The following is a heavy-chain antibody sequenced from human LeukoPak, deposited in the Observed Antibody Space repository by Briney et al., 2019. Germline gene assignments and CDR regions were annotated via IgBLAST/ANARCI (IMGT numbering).Heavy chain of an antibody. CDR2: IYRSGST. D-gene: IGHD3-10*01. V-gene: IGHV4-30-2*01. J-gene: IGHJ4*02. CDR1: GGSINSGGYS. CDR3: ARERGRAYYFDY. Sequence: SETLSLTCSVSGGSINSGGYSWSWIRQPPGKGPEWIGDIYRSGSTFYNLSLQRRLTISLDRSKNELSLTLTSVTAADTAVYYCARERGRAYYFDYWGRGILVIVSS.